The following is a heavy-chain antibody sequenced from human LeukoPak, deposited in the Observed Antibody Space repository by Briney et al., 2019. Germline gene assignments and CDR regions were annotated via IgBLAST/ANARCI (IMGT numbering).Heavy chain of an antibody. CDR3: AKDKELRYFDWLFDLDY. D-gene: IGHD3-9*01. J-gene: IGHJ4*02. Sequence: GGSLRLSCAASGLIFSNFGMHWVRQAPGKVLEWVAFIRYDGSNKYYADSVKGRFTISRDNSKNTLYLQLNSLRAEDTAVYYCAKDKELRYFDWLFDLDYWGQGTLVTVSS. V-gene: IGHV3-30*02. CDR1: GLIFSNFG. CDR2: IRYDGSNK.